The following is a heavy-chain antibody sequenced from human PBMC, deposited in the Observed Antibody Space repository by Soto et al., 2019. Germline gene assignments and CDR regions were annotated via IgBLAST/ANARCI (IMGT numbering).Heavy chain of an antibody. CDR3: ARGPRYSNYVTYYYYYMDV. D-gene: IGHD4-4*01. V-gene: IGHV3-53*04. J-gene: IGHJ6*03. CDR1: GFTVSSNY. Sequence: PGGSLRLSCAASGFTVSSNYMSWVRQAPGKGLEWVSVIYSGGSTYYADSVKGRFTISRHNSKNTLYLQMNSLRAEDTAVYYCARGPRYSNYVTYYYYYMDVWGQGTTVPVSS. CDR2: IYSGGST.